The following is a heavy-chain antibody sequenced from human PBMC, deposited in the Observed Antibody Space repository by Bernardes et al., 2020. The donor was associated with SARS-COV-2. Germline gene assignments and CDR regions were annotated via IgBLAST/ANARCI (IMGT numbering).Heavy chain of an antibody. V-gene: IGHV3-43*01. CDR2: MSWDGGIT. J-gene: IGHJ6*02. D-gene: IGHD3-10*01. CDR1: GFNFDDYS. CDR3: AKDMGAYVVQGLIIGLDYYGMDV. Sequence: VRSLRLSCAASGFNFDDYSMHWVRQVPGKGLEWVALMSWDGGITAYADSVKGRFTISRDNSKNSVYLQMDSLRIEDTALYYCAKDMGAYVVQGLIIGLDYYGMDVWGQGTTVTVSS.